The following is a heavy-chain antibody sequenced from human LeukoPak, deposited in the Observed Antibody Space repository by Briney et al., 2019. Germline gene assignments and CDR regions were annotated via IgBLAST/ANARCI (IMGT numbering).Heavy chain of an antibody. CDR3: VSGYDNYDYYYYMDV. J-gene: IGHJ6*03. Sequence: GGSLRLSCAASGFTFSSYWMHWVRHAPGKGLVWVSRINSDGSTTTYAHSVKGRFTISRDNPTNTLYPHMNSRRAEDTAVYYCVSGYDNYDYYYYMDVWGKGTTVTVSS. CDR2: INSDGSTT. D-gene: IGHD5-12*01. V-gene: IGHV3-74*01. CDR1: GFTFSSYW.